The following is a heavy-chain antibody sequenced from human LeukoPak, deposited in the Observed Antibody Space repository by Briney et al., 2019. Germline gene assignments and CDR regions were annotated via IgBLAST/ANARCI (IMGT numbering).Heavy chain of an antibody. CDR1: GGPISSYY. Sequence: SETLSLTCTVSGGPISSYYWSWIRQPPGKGLEWIGYIYTSGSTNYNPSLKSRVTISVDTSKNQFSLKLSSVTAADTAVYYCARSGYSHDAFDIWGQGTMVTVSS. D-gene: IGHD3-22*01. CDR2: IYTSGST. V-gene: IGHV4-4*09. J-gene: IGHJ3*02. CDR3: ARSGYSHDAFDI.